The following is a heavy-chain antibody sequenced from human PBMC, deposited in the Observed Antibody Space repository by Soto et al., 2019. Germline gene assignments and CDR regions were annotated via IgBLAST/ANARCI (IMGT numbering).Heavy chain of an antibody. CDR3: ARGEDAFFYYGLDV. Sequence: SETLSLTCTVSGGSISSYYWSWIRQPPGKGLEWIGYIYYSGSTNYNPSLKSRVTISVDTSKNQFSLKLSSVTAADTAVYYCARGEDAFFYYGLDVWGQGITVTVSS. CDR2: IYYSGST. V-gene: IGHV4-59*01. J-gene: IGHJ6*02. CDR1: GGSISSYY.